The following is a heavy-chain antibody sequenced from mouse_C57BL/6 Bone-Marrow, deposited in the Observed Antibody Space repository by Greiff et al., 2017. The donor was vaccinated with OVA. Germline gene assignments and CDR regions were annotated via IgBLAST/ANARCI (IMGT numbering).Heavy chain of an antibody. J-gene: IGHJ2*01. V-gene: IGHV1-7*01. Sequence: LQRVESGAELAKPGASVKLSCKASGYTFTSYWMHWVKQRPGQGLEWIGYINPSSGYTKYNQKFKDKATLTADKSSSTAYMQLSSLTYEDSAVYYCARSSYRGFFDYWGQGTTLTVSS. CDR2: INPSSGYT. D-gene: IGHD2-10*01. CDR1: GYTFTSYW. CDR3: ARSSYRGFFDY.